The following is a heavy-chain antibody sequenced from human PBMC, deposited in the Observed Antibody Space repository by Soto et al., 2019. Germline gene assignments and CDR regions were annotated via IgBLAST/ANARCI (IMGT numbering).Heavy chain of an antibody. J-gene: IGHJ4*02. CDR3: ARAMTAISLDQ. V-gene: IGHV4-61*01. CDR1: GGSVNSGSYY. Sequence: SETLSLTCTVSGGSVNSGSYYWSWIRQPPGKGLEWIGHIYYSGRTDYNPSLKSRVTISLDKSKNQFSLELTSVTAADLAIYYCARAMTAISLDQWGQGTLVTV. CDR2: IYYSGRT. D-gene: IGHD5-18*01.